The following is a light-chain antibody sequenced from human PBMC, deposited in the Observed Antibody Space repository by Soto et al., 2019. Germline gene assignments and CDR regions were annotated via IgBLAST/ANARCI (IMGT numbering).Light chain of an antibody. V-gene: IGKV3-15*01. CDR1: QSVSSN. CDR3: QQYNNWPPMA. Sequence: EIVMTQSPATLSVCPGERATLSCRASQSVSSNLAWYQQKPGQAPRLLIYGASTRATGIPARFSGSGSGTEFTLTISSLQSEDFAVYYCQQYNNWPPMAFGQGTKVEIK. J-gene: IGKJ1*01. CDR2: GAS.